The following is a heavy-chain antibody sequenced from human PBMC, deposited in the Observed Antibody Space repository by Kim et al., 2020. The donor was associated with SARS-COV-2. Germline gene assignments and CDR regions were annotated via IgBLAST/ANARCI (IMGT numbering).Heavy chain of an antibody. J-gene: IGHJ4*02. Sequence: DPVKGRLTISRDNAKNSLYLQMNSLRAEDTAVYYCARDIVVVPAANYFDYWGQGTLVTVSS. D-gene: IGHD2-2*01. CDR3: ARDIVVVPAANYFDY. V-gene: IGHV3-21*01.